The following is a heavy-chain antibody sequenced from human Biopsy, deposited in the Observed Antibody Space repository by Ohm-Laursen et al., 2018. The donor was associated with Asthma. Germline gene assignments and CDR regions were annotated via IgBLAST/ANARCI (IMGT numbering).Heavy chain of an antibody. Sequence: SLRLSCTASGFTFRRYAMHWVRQAPGKGLEWVAEGGSYYDRGIKYYADSVNGLFTVARNDSKNTLYLQIISLRPDGTAVYYCSRDVMEWYLPAFDFWGQGTRVTVSS. J-gene: IGHJ4*02. D-gene: IGHD3-3*01. CDR3: SRDVMEWYLPAFDF. CDR1: GFTFRRYA. CDR2: GGSYYDRGIK. V-gene: IGHV3-30-3*01.